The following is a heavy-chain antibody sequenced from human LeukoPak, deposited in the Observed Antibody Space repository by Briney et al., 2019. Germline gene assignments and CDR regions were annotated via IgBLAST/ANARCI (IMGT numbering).Heavy chain of an antibody. Sequence: PGGSLRLSCAASGFTFSNAWMSWVRQAPGKGLEWVGRIKSKTDGGITDYAAPVKGRFTISRDDSKNTLYLQMNSLKTEDTAVYYCTTDIYGDYGLDWFDPWGQGTLVTVSS. CDR1: GFTFSNAW. CDR3: TTDIYGDYGLDWFDP. J-gene: IGHJ5*02. CDR2: IKSKTDGGIT. V-gene: IGHV3-15*01. D-gene: IGHD4-17*01.